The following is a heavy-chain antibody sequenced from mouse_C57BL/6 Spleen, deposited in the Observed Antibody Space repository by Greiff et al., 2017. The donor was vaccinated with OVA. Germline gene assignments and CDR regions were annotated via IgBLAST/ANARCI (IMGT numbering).Heavy chain of an antibody. V-gene: IGHV1-82*01. J-gene: IGHJ4*01. CDR1: GYAFSSSW. CDR2: IYPGDGDT. Sequence: QVQLKESGPELVKPGASVKISCKASGYAFSSSWMNWVKQRPGKGLEWIGRIYPGDGDTNYNGKLKGKATLTADKSSSTAYMQLSSLTSEDSEVYFCARWIELRRDYYAMDYWGQGTSVTVSS. CDR3: ARWIELRRDYYAMDY. D-gene: IGHD2-4*01.